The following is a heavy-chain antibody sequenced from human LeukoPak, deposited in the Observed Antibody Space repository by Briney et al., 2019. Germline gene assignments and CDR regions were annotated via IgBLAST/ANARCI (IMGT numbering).Heavy chain of an antibody. D-gene: IGHD3-22*01. J-gene: IGHJ4*02. CDR1: GGTSNSHA. V-gene: IGHV1-69*04. CDR2: IIPNLGTT. Sequence: ASVKVSCRASGGTSNSHAISWVRQAPGQGLEWMGRIIPNLGTTNRAQNFQDRVTLTADKSTNTAYMELTSLTSDDTAVYYCATTNDGGGYQWGDFFDFWGQGTLVTVSS. CDR3: ATTNDGGGYQWGDFFDF.